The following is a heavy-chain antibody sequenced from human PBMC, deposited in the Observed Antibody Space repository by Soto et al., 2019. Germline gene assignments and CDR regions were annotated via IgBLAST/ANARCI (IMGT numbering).Heavy chain of an antibody. Sequence: PGESLRISCKGSGYIFSTNWIGWVRQLPGKGLEWMGIIYPGDSDTRYSSSFEGRVTISADKSIRTAYLHWSSLKASDTAMYYCARQPSSGPLSLCDYWGQGTQVTVSS. CDR1: GYIFSTNW. D-gene: IGHD1-26*01. CDR3: ARQPSSGPLSLCDY. J-gene: IGHJ4*02. V-gene: IGHV5-51*01. CDR2: IYPGDSDT.